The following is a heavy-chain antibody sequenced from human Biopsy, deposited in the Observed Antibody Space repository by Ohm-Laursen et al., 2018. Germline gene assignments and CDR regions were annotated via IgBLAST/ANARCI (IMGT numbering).Heavy chain of an antibody. V-gene: IGHV4-34*01. CDR1: GESFNGYY. CDR3: ARDRDRRGWFDP. J-gene: IGHJ5*02. Sequence: TLSLTCVVYGESFNGYYWSWIRQTPGKGLEWIGEINHSGRTNYNPSLKSRVTISVDTSKNQFSLRVSSVTAADTAVYYCARDRDRRGWFDPWGQGTLVTVSS. D-gene: IGHD1-14*01. CDR2: INHSGRT.